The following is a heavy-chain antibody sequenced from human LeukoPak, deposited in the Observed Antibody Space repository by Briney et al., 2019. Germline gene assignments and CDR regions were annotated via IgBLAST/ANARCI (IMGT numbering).Heavy chain of an antibody. CDR1: GFTFSSYS. J-gene: IGHJ4*02. CDR2: ISSSSSYI. D-gene: IGHD5-18*01. Sequence: PGGSLRLSCAASGFTFSSYSMTWVRQAPGKGLEWVSSISSSSSYIYYAASVKGRFTISRDNAKNSLYLQMNSLRAEDTAVYYCARARYSYGYIDYWGQGTLVTVSS. CDR3: ARARYSYGYIDY. V-gene: IGHV3-21*01.